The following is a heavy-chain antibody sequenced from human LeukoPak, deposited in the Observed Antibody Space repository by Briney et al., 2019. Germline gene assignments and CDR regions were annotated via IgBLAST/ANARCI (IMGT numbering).Heavy chain of an antibody. Sequence: SQTLSLTCTVSGVSIRSGSYYWSWIRQPAGKGLEWIGRIYTSGTTNYNPSLKSRVTISVGTSKSQFSLKLSSVTAADTAVYYCAREVSDYDILTGWIDYWGQGALVSVSP. D-gene: IGHD3-9*01. CDR2: IYTSGTT. CDR3: AREVSDYDILTGWIDY. V-gene: IGHV4-61*02. CDR1: GVSIRSGSYY. J-gene: IGHJ4*02.